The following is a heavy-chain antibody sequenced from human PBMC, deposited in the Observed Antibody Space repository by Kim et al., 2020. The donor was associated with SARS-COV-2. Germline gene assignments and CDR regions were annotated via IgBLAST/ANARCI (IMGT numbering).Heavy chain of an antibody. CDR3: ARELGYCSSTSCYAGYYYGMDV. CDR1: GFTFSSYS. D-gene: IGHD2-2*01. Sequence: GGSLRLSCAASGFTFSSYSMNWVRQAPGKGLEWVSYISSSSSTIYYADSVKGRFTISRDNAKNSLYLQMNSLRDEDTAVYYCARELGYCSSTSCYAGYYYGMDVWGHGTPVTVSS. J-gene: IGHJ6*02. V-gene: IGHV3-48*02. CDR2: ISSSSSTI.